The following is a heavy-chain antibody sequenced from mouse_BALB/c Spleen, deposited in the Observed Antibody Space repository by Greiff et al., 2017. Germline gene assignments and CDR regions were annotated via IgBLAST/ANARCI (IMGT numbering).Heavy chain of an antibody. CDR3: ARSSWGADGFAY. J-gene: IGHJ3*01. CDR2: ISYSGST. V-gene: IGHV3-2*02. Sequence: EVQLQESGPGLVKPSQSLSLTCTVTGYSITSDYAWNWIRQFPGNKLEWMGYISYSGSTSYNPSLKSRISITRDTSKNQFFLQLNSVTTEDTATYYCARSSWGADGFAYWGQGTLVTVSA. CDR1: GYSITSDYA.